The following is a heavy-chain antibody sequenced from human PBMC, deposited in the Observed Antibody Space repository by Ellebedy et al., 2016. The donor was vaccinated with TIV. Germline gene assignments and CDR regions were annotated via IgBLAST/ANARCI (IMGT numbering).Heavy chain of an antibody. CDR3: ARFAGMDV. Sequence: GESLKISCAASGFSFSYYGIHWVRQAPGKGLEWVANIKQDGSEKYYVDSVKGRFTISRDNAKNSLYLQMNSLRAEDTAVYYCARFAGMDVWGQGTTVTVSS. V-gene: IGHV3-7*03. J-gene: IGHJ6*02. CDR1: GFSFSYYG. CDR2: IKQDGSEK.